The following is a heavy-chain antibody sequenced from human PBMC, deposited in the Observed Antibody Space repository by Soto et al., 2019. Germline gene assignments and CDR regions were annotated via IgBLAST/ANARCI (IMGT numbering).Heavy chain of an antibody. CDR1: GFMFSSAW. CDR2: IKSTKDGGAR. D-gene: IGHD1-1*01. CDR3: VEGWNDF. J-gene: IGHJ4*02. V-gene: IGHV3-15*01. Sequence: EVPVVESGGDLVEPAGSLRLSCVTSGFMFSSAWMSWVRQAPGKGLEWVARIKSTKDGGARDYAAPVNGRFSISRDDSKSTVYLQMNSLRVEDTALYYCVEGWNDFWGQGTLVTVSS.